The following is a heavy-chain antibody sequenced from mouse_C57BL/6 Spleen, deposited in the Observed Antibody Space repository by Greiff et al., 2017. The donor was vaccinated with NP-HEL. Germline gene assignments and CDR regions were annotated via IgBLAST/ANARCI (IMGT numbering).Heavy chain of an antibody. CDR3: ASDGYSPYYFDY. D-gene: IGHD2-3*01. CDR2: IYPGSGNT. J-gene: IGHJ2*01. CDR1: GYTFTDYY. V-gene: IGHV1-76*01. Sequence: VQLQQSGAELVRPGASVKLSCKASGYTFTDYYINWVKQRPGQGLEWIARIYPGSGNTYYNEKFKGKATLTAEKSSSTAYMQLSSLTSEDSAVYFCASDGYSPYYFDYWGQGTTLTVSS.